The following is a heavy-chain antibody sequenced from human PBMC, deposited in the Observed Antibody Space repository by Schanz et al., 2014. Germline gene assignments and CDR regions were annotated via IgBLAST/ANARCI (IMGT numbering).Heavy chain of an antibody. CDR1: GFTFSSYG. V-gene: IGHV3-7*01. CDR2: IKDDGNDM. J-gene: IGHJ4*02. CDR3: VRDTDYHFDY. D-gene: IGHD4-17*01. Sequence: VHLVESGGGVVQPGRSLRLSCAASGFTFSSYGMHWVRQAPGKGLEWVASIKDDGNDMHYVDRVKGRFTISRDDAKNSLYLQMNSLRAEDTAVYYCVRDTDYHFDYWGQGTLVTVSS.